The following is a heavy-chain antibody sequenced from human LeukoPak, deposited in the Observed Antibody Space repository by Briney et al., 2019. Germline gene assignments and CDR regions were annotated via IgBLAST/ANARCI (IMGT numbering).Heavy chain of an antibody. D-gene: IGHD3-10*01. J-gene: IGHJ4*02. V-gene: IGHV3-53*01. CDR3: ARDRGFGELSLAY. CDR1: GFTFNRYA. CDR2: IYSGGRT. Sequence: GGSLRLSCAASGFTFNRYAMQWVRQAPGKGLEWVSIIYSGGRTYYADSVKGRFTISRDNSKNTLYLQMNNLRAEDTAVYYCARDRGFGELSLAYWGQGTLVTVSS.